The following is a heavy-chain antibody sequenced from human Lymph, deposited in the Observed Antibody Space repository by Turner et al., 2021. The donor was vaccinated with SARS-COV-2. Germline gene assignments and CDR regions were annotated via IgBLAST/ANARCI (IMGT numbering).Heavy chain of an antibody. J-gene: IGHJ6*02. D-gene: IGHD1-26*01. CDR3: ARAYSGSYYYGMDV. CDR1: GFTFSSYA. Sequence: QVPLVESGGGVVQPGRSLRLSCAASGFTFSSYAMHWVRQAPGKGLEWVAIISYDGSNKYYADSVKGRFTISRDNSKNTLYLQMNSLRAEDAAVYYCARAYSGSYYYGMDVWGQGTTVTVS. CDR2: ISYDGSNK. V-gene: IGHV3-30-3*01.